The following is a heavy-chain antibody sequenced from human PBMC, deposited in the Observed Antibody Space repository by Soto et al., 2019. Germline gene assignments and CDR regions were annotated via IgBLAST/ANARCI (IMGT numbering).Heavy chain of an antibody. CDR1: GFTFSSYS. CDR2: ISSSSSYI. D-gene: IGHD2-2*01. V-gene: IGHV3-21*01. J-gene: IGHJ3*02. Sequence: GGSLRLSCAASGFTFSSYSMNWVRQAPGKGLEWVSSISSSSSYIYYADSVKGRFTISRDNAKNSLYLQMNSLRAEDTAVYYCARDLDFDIVVVPAAPGAFDIWGQGTMVTVSS. CDR3: ARDLDFDIVVVPAAPGAFDI.